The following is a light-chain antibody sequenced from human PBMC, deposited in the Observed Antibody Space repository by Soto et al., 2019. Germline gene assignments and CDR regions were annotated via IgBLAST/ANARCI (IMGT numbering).Light chain of an antibody. Sequence: EIVMTQSPATLSASPGERAKLSCWASESVGSHLAWYQQQPGQAPRLLIHYASTRATEIPVRFSGSGSGTEFTLTISSLQSEDFAIYYCQQYNDWPLTFGGGTKVEIK. J-gene: IGKJ4*01. CDR2: YAS. CDR1: ESVGSH. V-gene: IGKV3-15*01. CDR3: QQYNDWPLT.